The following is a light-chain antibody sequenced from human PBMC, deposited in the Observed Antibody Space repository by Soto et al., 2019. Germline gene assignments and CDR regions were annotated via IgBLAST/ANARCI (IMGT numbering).Light chain of an antibody. CDR2: DAS. CDR3: QQYNNWPPIT. V-gene: IGKV1-5*01. J-gene: IGKJ5*01. Sequence: DIQMTQSPSTLSASVGDRVTIACRASQSISSRLAWYRQKPGKAPKFLVYDASNLESGVPSRFSGSGSGTEFTLTISSLQPDDFATYYCQQYNNWPPITFGQGTRLEIK. CDR1: QSISSR.